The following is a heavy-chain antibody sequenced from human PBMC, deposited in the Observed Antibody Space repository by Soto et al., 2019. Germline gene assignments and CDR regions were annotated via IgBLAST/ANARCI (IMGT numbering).Heavy chain of an antibody. CDR1: GFTFNNYA. Sequence: EVQLLESGGALVQPGGSLGLSCAASGFTFNNYALTWVRQAPGKGLEWVSGVSGSGDTTYYADSVKGRFTISRDNSRNTWYLQMNSLRADDTAVYYCAKGGYDYVWGGVDFWGRGTLVTVS. V-gene: IGHV3-23*01. CDR3: AKGGYDYVWGGVDF. J-gene: IGHJ4*02. CDR2: VSGSGDTT. D-gene: IGHD3-16*01.